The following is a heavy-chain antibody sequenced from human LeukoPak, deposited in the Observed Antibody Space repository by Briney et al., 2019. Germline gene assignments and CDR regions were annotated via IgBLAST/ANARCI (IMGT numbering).Heavy chain of an antibody. CDR2: MNPNSGNT. D-gene: IGHD6-13*01. V-gene: IGHV1-8*03. Sequence: GASVKVSCKASGYTFTSYDINWVRQAPGQGLEWMGWMNPNSGNTGYAQKFQGRVTITRNTSISTAYMELSSLRSEDTAVYYCARAGIAAAGPHYYYYYYMDVWGKGTTVTISS. CDR1: GYTFTSYD. CDR3: ARAGIAAAGPHYYYYYYMDV. J-gene: IGHJ6*03.